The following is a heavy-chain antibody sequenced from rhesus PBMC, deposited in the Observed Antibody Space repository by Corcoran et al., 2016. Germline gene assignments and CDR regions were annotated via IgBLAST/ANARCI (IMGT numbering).Heavy chain of an antibody. D-gene: IGHD3-34*01. CDR3: ARDDWGDYEGDY. J-gene: IGHJ4*01. CDR2: ISYTGGST. Sequence: EVQLVESGGGLAKPGGSLRLSCAASGFSFSDYYMYWVRQAPGKGLEWVSGISYTGGSTDYADSVKGRVTISRENAKNTLYLQMDSLRAEDTAVYYCARDDWGDYEGDYWGQGVLVTVSS. V-gene: IGHV3S18*01. CDR1: GFSFSDYY.